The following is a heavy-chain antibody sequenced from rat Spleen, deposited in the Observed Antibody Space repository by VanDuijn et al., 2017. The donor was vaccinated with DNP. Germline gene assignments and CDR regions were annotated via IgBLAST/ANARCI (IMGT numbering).Heavy chain of an antibody. CDR1: SNS. Sequence: SNSISWIRQPPGKGLEWMGVMWSNGGTDYNSAMKSRLSISRDTSKSQVFLKMNSLQTEDTAMYFCACHYGGYVMDVWGQGTSVTVSS. CDR2: MWSNGGT. CDR3: ACHYGGYVMDV. V-gene: IGHV2-47*01. J-gene: IGHJ4*01. D-gene: IGHD1-11*01.